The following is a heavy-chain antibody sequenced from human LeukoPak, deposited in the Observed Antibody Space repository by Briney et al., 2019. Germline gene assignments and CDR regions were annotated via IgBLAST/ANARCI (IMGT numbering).Heavy chain of an antibody. J-gene: IGHJ4*02. V-gene: IGHV3-48*04. CDR2: ISSSSSMT. CDR1: GFTFSTYS. CDR3: ARDYDSSGYYGNYFDS. Sequence: GGSLRLSCAASGFTFSTYSMNWVRQAPGKGLEWVSYISSSSSMTYWANSVKGRFTISRDNAKNSLYLQMNSLRVEDTAVYYCARDYDSSGYYGNYFDSWGQGTLVTVSS. D-gene: IGHD3-22*01.